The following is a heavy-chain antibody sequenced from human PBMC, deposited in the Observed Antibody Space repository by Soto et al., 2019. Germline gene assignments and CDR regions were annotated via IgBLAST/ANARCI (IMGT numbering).Heavy chain of an antibody. V-gene: IGHV1-69*12. Sequence: QVQLVQSGAEVKKPGSSVKVSCKASGGTFSSYAISWVRQAPGQGLEWMGGIIPIFGTANYAQKFQGRVTITADESTSTAYMELSSLRSEDTVVYYCARGIAVAGDIYYYGMDVWGQGTTVTVSS. CDR2: IIPIFGTA. D-gene: IGHD6-19*01. CDR1: GGTFSSYA. J-gene: IGHJ6*02. CDR3: ARGIAVAGDIYYYGMDV.